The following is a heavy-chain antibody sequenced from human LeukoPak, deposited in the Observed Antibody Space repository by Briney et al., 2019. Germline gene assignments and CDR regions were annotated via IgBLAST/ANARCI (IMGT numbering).Heavy chain of an antibody. CDR1: GFTFSNSW. CDR3: ANRPHGFDI. Sequence: GGSLRLSCAASGFTFSNSWMHWVRQAPGKGLVWVSRINSDGSSTNYADSVKGRFTISRDNARNTLWLQMNSLRAEDTAVYYCANRPHGFDIWGQGTMVTVSS. CDR2: INSDGSST. J-gene: IGHJ3*02. V-gene: IGHV3-74*01.